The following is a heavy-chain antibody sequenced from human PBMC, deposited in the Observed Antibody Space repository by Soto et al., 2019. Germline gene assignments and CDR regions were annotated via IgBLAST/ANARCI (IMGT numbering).Heavy chain of an antibody. CDR3: ARHPVSWSYAYCYGMDV. D-gene: IGHD1-26*01. Sequence: QVQLVQSGAEVKKPGSSVKVSCKASGGTSNSYAISWVRQAPGQGLEWMGGIIPIFGTADYAQKFQGRVTITADESTSTAYMELSSLRSEYTAVYYCARHPVSWSYAYCYGMDVWGQGTTVTVSS. J-gene: IGHJ6*02. CDR1: GGTSNSYA. CDR2: IIPIFGTA. V-gene: IGHV1-69*12.